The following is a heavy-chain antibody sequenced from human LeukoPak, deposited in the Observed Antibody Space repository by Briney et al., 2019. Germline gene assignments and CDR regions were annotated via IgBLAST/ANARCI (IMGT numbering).Heavy chain of an antibody. D-gene: IGHD3-22*01. CDR1: GFTFSSYG. V-gene: IGHV3-64*01. Sequence: PGGSLRLSCAASGFTFSSYGMHWVRQAPGKGLEHVSAIGGSTYYANSVKGRFTISRDNSKNAVYLQMTSLRAEDTAVYYCAKTYYYDSSGYYYLGWFDPWGQGTLVTVSS. J-gene: IGHJ5*02. CDR2: IGGST. CDR3: AKTYYYDSSGYYYLGWFDP.